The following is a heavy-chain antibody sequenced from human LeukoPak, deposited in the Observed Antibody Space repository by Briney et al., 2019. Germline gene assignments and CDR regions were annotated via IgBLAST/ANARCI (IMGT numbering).Heavy chain of an antibody. CDR2: IYTSGST. V-gene: IGHV4-4*09. CDR3: ARLYSGYDNYYYYYYMDV. J-gene: IGHJ6*03. CDR1: GGSISSYY. Sequence: SETLSLTCTVSGGSISSYYWSWIRQPPGKGLEWIGYIYTSGSTNYNPSLKSRVTISVDTSKNQFSLKLSSVTAADTAVYYCARLYSGYDNYYYYYYMDVWGKGTTVTVSS. D-gene: IGHD5-12*01.